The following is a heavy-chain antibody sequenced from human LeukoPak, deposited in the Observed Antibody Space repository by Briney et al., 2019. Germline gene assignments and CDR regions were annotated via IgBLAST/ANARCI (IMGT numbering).Heavy chain of an antibody. V-gene: IGHV4-30-4*08. CDR1: GGSISSGDYY. CDR2: IYYSGST. J-gene: IGHJ5*02. CDR3: ARGFRRFYDFWSGQNWFDP. Sequence: SETLSLTCTVSGGSISSGDYYWSWIRQPPGKGLEWIGYIYYSGSTYYNPSLKSRVTISVDTSKNQFSLKLSSVTAADTVVYYCARGFRRFYDFWSGQNWFDPWGREPWSPSPQ. D-gene: IGHD3-3*01.